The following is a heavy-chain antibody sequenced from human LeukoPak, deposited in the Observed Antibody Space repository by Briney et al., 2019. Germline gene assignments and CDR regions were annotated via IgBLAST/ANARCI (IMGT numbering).Heavy chain of an antibody. D-gene: IGHD3-10*01. Sequence: SETLSLTCTVSGGSISSSSYNWGWIRQPPGKGLEWIGSIYYSGSTYYNPSLKSRVTISVDTSKNQFSLKLSSVTAADTAVYYCARTHYGSGLIIFPGGWFAPWGQGTPVTVSS. J-gene: IGHJ5*02. CDR1: GGSISSSSYN. CDR2: IYYSGST. CDR3: ARTHYGSGLIIFPGGWFAP. V-gene: IGHV4-39*07.